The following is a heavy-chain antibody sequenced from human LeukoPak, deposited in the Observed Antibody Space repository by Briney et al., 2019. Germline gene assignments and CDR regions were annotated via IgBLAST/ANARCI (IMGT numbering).Heavy chain of an antibody. J-gene: IGHJ3*02. D-gene: IGHD6-19*01. Sequence: GESLKISCKGSGYSFTNYWIGWVRQMPGKGLEWMGIIYPSDSDTRYSPSFQGQVTISVDKSISTAYLQWSSLKASDTAMYYCARQGSSGWYPPDAFDIWGQGTMVTVSS. CDR3: ARQGSSGWYPPDAFDI. CDR1: GYSFTNYW. V-gene: IGHV5-51*01. CDR2: IYPSDSDT.